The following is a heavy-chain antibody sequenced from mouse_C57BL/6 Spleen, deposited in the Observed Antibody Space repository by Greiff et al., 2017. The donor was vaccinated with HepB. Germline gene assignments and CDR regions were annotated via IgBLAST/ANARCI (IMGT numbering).Heavy chain of an antibody. CDR1: GYTFTSYW. Sequence: VQLQQSGTELVKPGASVKLSCKASGYTFTSYWMHWVKQRPGQGLEWIGNINPSNGGTNYNEKFKSKATLTVDKSSSTAYMQLSSLTSEDSAVYYCARWGIYYYGSSPYYYAMDYWGQGTSVTVSS. D-gene: IGHD1-1*01. CDR3: ARWGIYYYGSSPYYYAMDY. J-gene: IGHJ4*01. V-gene: IGHV1-53*01. CDR2: INPSNGGT.